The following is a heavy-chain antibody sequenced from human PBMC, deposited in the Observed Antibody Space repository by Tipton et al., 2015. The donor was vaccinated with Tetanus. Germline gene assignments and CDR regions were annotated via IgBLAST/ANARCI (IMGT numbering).Heavy chain of an antibody. CDR3: AKDRWGYCSSNFDF. V-gene: IGHV3-23*01. CDR2: ISGSGGST. CDR1: EFTFSSYA. Sequence: SLRLSCAASEFTFSSYAMSWVRQAPGKGLEWVSGISGSGGSTYNADSVKGRFTISRDNSKNTLYLQMNSLRAEDTAVYYCAKDRWGYCSSNFDFWAQGPLVTVSS. J-gene: IGHJ4*02. D-gene: IGHD2-2*01.